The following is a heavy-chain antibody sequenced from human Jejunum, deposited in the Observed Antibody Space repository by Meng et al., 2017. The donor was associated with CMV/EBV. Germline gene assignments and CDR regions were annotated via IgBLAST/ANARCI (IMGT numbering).Heavy chain of an antibody. Sequence: SRFPVSSSHISWVRQAPGKGLEWFSVIDSGGRTYYTDSVKGRFTIFRDSSKNMLYLQMSSLRPEDTAVYYCAREDYYGSGSLDYWGQGTLGTVSS. V-gene: IGHV3-66*02. CDR1: RFPVSSSH. D-gene: IGHD3-10*01. CDR3: AREDYYGSGSLDY. CDR2: IDSGGRT. J-gene: IGHJ4*02.